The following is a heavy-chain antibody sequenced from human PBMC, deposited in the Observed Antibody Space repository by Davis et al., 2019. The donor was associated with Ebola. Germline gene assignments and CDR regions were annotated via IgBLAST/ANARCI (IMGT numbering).Heavy chain of an antibody. J-gene: IGHJ3*02. Sequence: SETLSLTCTVSGGSISSYYWSWIRQPPGKGLEWIGYIYYSGSTNYNPSLKSRVTISVDTSKNQFSLKLSSVTAADTAVYYCASSGWYGYVFDIWGQGTMVTVSS. CDR2: IYYSGST. D-gene: IGHD6-19*01. CDR3: ASSGWYGYVFDI. CDR1: GGSISSYY. V-gene: IGHV4-59*01.